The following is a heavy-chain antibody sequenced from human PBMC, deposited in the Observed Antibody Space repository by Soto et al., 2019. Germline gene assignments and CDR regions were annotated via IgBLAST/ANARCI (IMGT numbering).Heavy chain of an antibody. CDR3: SRAHDDVLSGGYYYYGMDV. CDR2: IRSKTYGGTI. Sequence: EVQLVESGGGLVKPGRSLTLSCTSSGFTFGDYAMSWFRQAPGTGLEWVGFIRSKTYGGTIEYAASLKGRFTISRDDSKSIAYLQMNSLKTEDTAVYYCSRAHDDVLSGGYYYYGMDVWGQGTMVTVSS. J-gene: IGHJ6*02. V-gene: IGHV3-49*05. D-gene: IGHD3-3*01. CDR1: GFTFGDYA.